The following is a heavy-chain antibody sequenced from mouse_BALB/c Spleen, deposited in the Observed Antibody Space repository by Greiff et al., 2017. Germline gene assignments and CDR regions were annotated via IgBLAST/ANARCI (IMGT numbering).Heavy chain of an antibody. CDR3: ARDDYYGSSSWFAY. J-gene: IGHJ3*01. V-gene: IGHV5-4*02. D-gene: IGHD1-1*01. CDR2: ISDGGSYT. Sequence: EVKLVESGGGLVKPGGSLKLSCAASGFTFSDYYMYWVRQTPEKRLEWVATISDGGSYTYYPDSVKGRFTISRDNAKNNLYLQMSSLKSEDTAMYYCARDDYYGSSSWFAYWGQGTLVTVSA. CDR1: GFTFSDYY.